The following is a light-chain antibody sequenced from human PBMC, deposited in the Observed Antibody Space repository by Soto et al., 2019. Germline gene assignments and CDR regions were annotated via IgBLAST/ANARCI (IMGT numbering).Light chain of an antibody. J-gene: IGKJ1*01. CDR2: DAS. CDR3: QQRDNWPWT. CDR1: QSVRSN. Sequence: ETVLTQSPATLSLSPGERATLSCRASQSVRSNLAWYQHKPGQAPRLLIYDASNRATGIPGRFSGSGSGTDFTLTISNLEPEDFAVYCCQQRDNWPWTFGQGAKVEIK. V-gene: IGKV3-11*01.